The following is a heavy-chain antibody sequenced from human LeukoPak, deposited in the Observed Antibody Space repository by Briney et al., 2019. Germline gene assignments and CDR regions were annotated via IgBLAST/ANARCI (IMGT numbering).Heavy chain of an antibody. V-gene: IGHV4-59*08. CDR1: GGSISAYY. D-gene: IGHD3-22*01. CDR2: IYYSGST. Sequence: SETLSLTCNVSGGSISAYYWSWIWQPPGKGLEYMGYIYYSGSTDYNPSFKSRITISVDTSKNQFSLKLSSVTAADTAVYYCARHYYDTSGYYYFDYWGQGTLVTVSS. J-gene: IGHJ4*02. CDR3: ARHYYDTSGYYYFDY.